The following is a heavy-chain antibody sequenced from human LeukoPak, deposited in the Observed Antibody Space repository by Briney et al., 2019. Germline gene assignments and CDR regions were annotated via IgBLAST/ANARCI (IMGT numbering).Heavy chain of an antibody. CDR3: ARGTWSAAGTLFDY. CDR2: IYTSGTS. Sequence: SETLSLTCTVSGGSISGYYWSWIRQPAGKGLEWIGRIYTSGTSNYNPSLKSRVTMSVDTSKNQFSVKLSSVTAADTAVYYCARGTWSAAGTLFDYWGQGTLVTVSS. J-gene: IGHJ4*02. CDR1: GGSISGYY. V-gene: IGHV4-4*07. D-gene: IGHD6-13*01.